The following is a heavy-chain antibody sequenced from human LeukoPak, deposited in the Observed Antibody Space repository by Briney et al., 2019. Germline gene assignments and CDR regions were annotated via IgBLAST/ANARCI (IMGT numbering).Heavy chain of an antibody. CDR3: ARVSSNYERYCYYYYYMDV. Sequence: SETLSLTCTVSGGSISSYYWSWIRQPPGKGLEWIGYIYYSGSTNYNPSLKSRVTISVDTSKNQFSLKLSSVTAADTAVYYCARVSSNYERYCYYYYYMDVWGKGTTVTVSS. D-gene: IGHD4-11*01. V-gene: IGHV4-59*01. J-gene: IGHJ6*03. CDR2: IYYSGST. CDR1: GGSISSYY.